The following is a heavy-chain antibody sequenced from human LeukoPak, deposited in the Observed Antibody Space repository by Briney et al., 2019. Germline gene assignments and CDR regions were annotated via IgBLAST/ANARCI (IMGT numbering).Heavy chain of an antibody. Sequence: GGSLRLSCAASGFTFSSYAMQWVRQAPGKGLEWVAVIAYDGSSKYYADSVKGRFTISRDNSKNTLYLQMNSLRTEDTAVYYCARGGGIAAAGSSGDNDYWGQGTLVSVSS. V-gene: IGHV3-30-3*01. CDR3: ARGGGIAAAGSSGDNDY. CDR1: GFTFSSYA. CDR2: IAYDGSSK. D-gene: IGHD6-13*01. J-gene: IGHJ4*02.